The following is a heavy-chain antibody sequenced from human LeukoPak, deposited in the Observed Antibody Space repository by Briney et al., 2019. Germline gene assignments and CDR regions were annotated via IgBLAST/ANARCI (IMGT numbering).Heavy chain of an antibody. CDR2: ISYDGSNK. J-gene: IGHJ4*02. CDR1: GFTFSSYA. V-gene: IGHV3-30*04. Sequence: PGESLRLSCAASGFTFSSYAMHWVRQAPGKGLEWVAVISYDGSNKYYADSVKGRFTISRDNAKNSLSLEMSSLRAEDTAVYYCARETEIVGAQYFDYWGLGTLVTVSS. D-gene: IGHD1-26*01. CDR3: ARETEIVGAQYFDY.